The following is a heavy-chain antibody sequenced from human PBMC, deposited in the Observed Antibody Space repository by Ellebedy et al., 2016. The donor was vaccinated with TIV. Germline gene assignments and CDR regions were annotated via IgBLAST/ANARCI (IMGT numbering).Heavy chain of an antibody. J-gene: IGHJ4*02. D-gene: IGHD2-8*02. CDR3: ARESGGQPLEH. V-gene: IGHV1-18*04. Sequence: AASVKVSCKASGYSVSYYDFSWARQAPGQGLEWMGWISTFNGKTNYAQKFQGRVTMTIDTSTTTAFIELRSLRSDDTAVYYCARESGGQPLEHWGQGTLVTVSS. CDR2: ISTFNGKT. CDR1: GYSVSYYD.